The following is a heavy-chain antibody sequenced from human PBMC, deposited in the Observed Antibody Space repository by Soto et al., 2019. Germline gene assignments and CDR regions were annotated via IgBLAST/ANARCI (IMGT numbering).Heavy chain of an antibody. CDR1: GFTVSSNY. J-gene: IGHJ6*02. Sequence: GGSLRLSCAASGFTVSSNYMSRVRQAPGKGLEWVSVIYSGGSTYYADSVKGRFTISRDNSKNTLYLQMNSLRAEDTAVYYCARVKGTSLTSGYYLGYYYYYGMDVWGQGTTVTVSS. CDR2: IYSGGST. CDR3: ARVKGTSLTSGYYLGYYYYYGMDV. D-gene: IGHD3-22*01. V-gene: IGHV3-53*01.